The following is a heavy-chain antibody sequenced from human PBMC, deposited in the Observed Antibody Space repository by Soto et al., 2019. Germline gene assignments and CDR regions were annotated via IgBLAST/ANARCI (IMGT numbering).Heavy chain of an antibody. Sequence: ASVKVSCKASGGTFSSYAISWVRQAPGQGLEWMGGIIPIFGTANYAQKFQGRVTITADESTSTAYMELSSLRSEDTAVYYCARGKARYNWNYVPSVFDYWGQGTLVTVSS. CDR2: IIPIFGTA. J-gene: IGHJ4*02. CDR3: ARGKARYNWNYVPSVFDY. V-gene: IGHV1-69*13. CDR1: GGTFSSYA. D-gene: IGHD1-7*01.